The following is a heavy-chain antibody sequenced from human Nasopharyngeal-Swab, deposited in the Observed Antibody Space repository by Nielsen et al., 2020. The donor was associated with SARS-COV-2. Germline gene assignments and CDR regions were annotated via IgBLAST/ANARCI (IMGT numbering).Heavy chain of an antibody. J-gene: IGHJ6*02. CDR3: ARINWNYYYYYGMDV. Sequence: RQAPGKGLEWIGRIYTSGSTNYNPSLKSRVTISVDTSKNQFSLKLSSVTAADTAVYYCARINWNYYYYYGMDVWDQGTTVTVSS. V-gene: IGHV4-61*02. CDR2: IYTSGST. D-gene: IGHD1-20*01.